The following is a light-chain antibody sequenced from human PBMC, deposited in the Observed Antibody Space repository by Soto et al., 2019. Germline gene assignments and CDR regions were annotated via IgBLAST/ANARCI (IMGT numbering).Light chain of an antibody. Sequence: DIQMTQCPSYLSASVRDRVTITCRASQSISGSLNCYQQKPGKAPKLLIYGASTLQSGVPSRFSGSGSRKDYTLSISSLQPEDFATSYRQPTYRTPTFGQGTRLEIK. V-gene: IGKV1-39*01. J-gene: IGKJ5*01. CDR3: QPTYRTPT. CDR1: QSISGS. CDR2: GAS.